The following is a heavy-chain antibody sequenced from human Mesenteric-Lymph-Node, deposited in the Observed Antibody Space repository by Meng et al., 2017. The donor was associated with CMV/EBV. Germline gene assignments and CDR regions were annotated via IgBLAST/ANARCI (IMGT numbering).Heavy chain of an antibody. CDR3: ARDVCGGDCHHDAFDI. D-gene: IGHD2-21*01. CDR1: GGSISSYY. J-gene: IGHJ3*02. Sequence: SETLFLTCTVSGGSISSYYWSWIRQPPGKGLEWIGYIYYSGSTNYNPSLKSRVTISVDTSKKQFSLKLSSVTAADTAVYYCARDVCGGDCHHDAFDIWGQGTMVTVSS. CDR2: IYYSGST. V-gene: IGHV4-59*01.